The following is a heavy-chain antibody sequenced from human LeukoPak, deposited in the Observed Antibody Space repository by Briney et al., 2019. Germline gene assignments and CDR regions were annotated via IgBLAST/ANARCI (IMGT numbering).Heavy chain of an antibody. CDR2: ISDSGGST. Sequence: GGSLRLSCAGSGSNFNSYAMSWVRQAPGKGLEWFSSISDSGGSTYYADSVKGRFTISRDNPKNTLYLQMNSLRAEDTAIYYCAKDRGYSSSWGHGDWGQGTLVTVSS. CDR1: GSNFNSYA. D-gene: IGHD6-13*01. J-gene: IGHJ4*02. V-gene: IGHV3-23*01. CDR3: AKDRGYSSSWGHGD.